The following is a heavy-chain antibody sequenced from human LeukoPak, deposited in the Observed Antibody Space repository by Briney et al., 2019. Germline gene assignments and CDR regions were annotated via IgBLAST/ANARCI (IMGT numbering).Heavy chain of an antibody. Sequence: PGGSLRLSCAASGFTFSNYAMHWARQAPGKGLGWVAIMCSDGSDKYHVNSVEGRFTISRDTSKNTLYLQMNNLRTEDTAVYYCAKDGGTVCHVINYSFDSWGQGTLVTVSS. CDR1: GFTFSNYA. CDR2: MCSDGSDK. D-gene: IGHD1-1*01. V-gene: IGHV3-30*02. CDR3: AKDGGTVCHVINYSFDS. J-gene: IGHJ4*02.